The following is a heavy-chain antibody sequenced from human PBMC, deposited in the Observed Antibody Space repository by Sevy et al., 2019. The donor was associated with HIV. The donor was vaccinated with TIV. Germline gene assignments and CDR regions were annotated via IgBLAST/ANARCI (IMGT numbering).Heavy chain of an antibody. D-gene: IGHD4-17*01. J-gene: IGHJ4*02. Sequence: GGSLRLSCEASGFTFSSYDMNWVRQVPGKGLEWVSYISSSGGAIYDADSVKGRFAMSRDNAKNSLYLHMNSLRVEDAAIYYCVRAPGYGDLDYWGQGTLVTVSS. CDR3: VRAPGYGDLDY. V-gene: IGHV3-48*03. CDR1: GFTFSSYD. CDR2: ISSSGGAI.